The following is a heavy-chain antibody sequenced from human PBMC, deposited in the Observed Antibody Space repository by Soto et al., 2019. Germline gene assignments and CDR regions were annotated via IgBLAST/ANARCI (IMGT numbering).Heavy chain of an antibody. CDR1: GYTVTSYY. Sequence: QIQLVQSGAEVKKPGASVKVSCKASGYTVTSYYMHWVRQAPGQGLEWMGIINPSGGSTTYAQKFPGRLTMTRDTTTSTVYMELSSLISQDTAMYYCARTPGYTDRNYFDYWGQGTLVTVSS. J-gene: IGHJ4*02. D-gene: IGHD2-2*02. CDR3: ARTPGYTDRNYFDY. V-gene: IGHV1-46*01. CDR2: INPSGGST.